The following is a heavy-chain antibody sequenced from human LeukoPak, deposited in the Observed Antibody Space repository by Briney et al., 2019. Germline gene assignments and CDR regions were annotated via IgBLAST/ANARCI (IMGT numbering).Heavy chain of an antibody. CDR3: ARRSEFGVLYYMDI. J-gene: IGHJ6*03. D-gene: IGHD3-16*01. V-gene: IGHV3-48*01. CDR2: LSGSSGTI. CDR1: GFTFSSYS. Sequence: PGGSLRLSCVASGFTFSSYSMNWVRQAPGKGPEWVSYLSGSSGTIYYADSVRGRFTISRDNAKNSLYLQMNSLRTEDTAVYYCARRSEFGVLYYMDIWGKGTTVTVSS.